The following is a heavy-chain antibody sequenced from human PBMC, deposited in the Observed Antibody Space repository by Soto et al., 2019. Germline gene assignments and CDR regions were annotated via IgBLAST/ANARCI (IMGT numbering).Heavy chain of an antibody. Sequence: QVQLVQSGAEVKKTGSSVKVSCKASGGTFSIYGFSWVRQAPGQGPEWIGGIIPILTTPNYAQKFQGRLTVSADLYTSTVYMELSSLRSEDTAVYFCVRDPTNDYGDDTFDYWGQGTKVIVSS. J-gene: IGHJ4*02. CDR1: GGTFSIYG. V-gene: IGHV1-69*01. CDR3: VRDPTNDYGDDTFDY. CDR2: IIPILTTP. D-gene: IGHD4-17*01.